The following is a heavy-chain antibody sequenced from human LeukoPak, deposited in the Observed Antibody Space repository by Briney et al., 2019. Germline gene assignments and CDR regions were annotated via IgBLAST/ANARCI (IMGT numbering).Heavy chain of an antibody. V-gene: IGHV1-3*01. CDR3: AKDSVVVVPAAIPWGYDAFDI. CDR2: INAGNGNT. D-gene: IGHD2-2*01. Sequence: ASVKVSCKASGYTFTSYAMHWVRQAPGQRLEWMGWINAGNGNTKCSQKFQGRVTITRDTSASTAYMELSSLRSEDTAVYYCAKDSVVVVPAAIPWGYDAFDIWGQGTMVTVSS. J-gene: IGHJ3*02. CDR1: GYTFTSYA.